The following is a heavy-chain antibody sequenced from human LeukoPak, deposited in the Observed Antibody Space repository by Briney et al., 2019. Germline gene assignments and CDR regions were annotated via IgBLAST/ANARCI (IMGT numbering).Heavy chain of an antibody. V-gene: IGHV4-34*01. CDR2: IKHSGSS. D-gene: IGHD3-16*01. Sequence: SETLSLTCAVYGGSFSGYYWSWIRQPPGKGLEWIGEIKHSGSSNYNPSLKSRVTISLDTSKNQFSLKLSSVTAADTAVYYCARDGKRASMITSRGARPYYFDYWGQGILVTVSS. CDR1: GGSFSGYY. CDR3: ARDGKRASMITSRGARPYYFDY. J-gene: IGHJ4*02.